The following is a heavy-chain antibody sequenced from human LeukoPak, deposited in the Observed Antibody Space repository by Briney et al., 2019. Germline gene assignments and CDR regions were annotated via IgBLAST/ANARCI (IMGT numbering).Heavy chain of an antibody. D-gene: IGHD3-10*01. CDR2: IIPIFGTA. Sequence: SVKVSCKASGGTFGSYAISWVRQAPGQGLEWMGGIIPIFGTANYAQKFQGRVTITADESTSTAYMELSSLRSEDTAVYYCARVRGQLGELSYYFDYWGQGTLVTVSS. V-gene: IGHV1-69*13. J-gene: IGHJ4*02. CDR1: GGTFGSYA. CDR3: ARVRGQLGELSYYFDY.